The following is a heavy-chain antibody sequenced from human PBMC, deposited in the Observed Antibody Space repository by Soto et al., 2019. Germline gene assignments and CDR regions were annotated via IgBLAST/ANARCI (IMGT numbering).Heavy chain of an antibody. D-gene: IGHD6-19*01. CDR3: ARDYAVAGLVYNWFDP. CDR1: GGTFSSYA. Sequence: SVKVSCKASGGTFSSYAISWVRQAPGQGLEWMGGIIPIFGTANYAQKFQGSVTITADKSTSTAYMELSSLRSEDTAVYYCARDYAVAGLVYNWFDPWGQGTLVTVSS. V-gene: IGHV1-69*06. J-gene: IGHJ5*02. CDR2: IIPIFGTA.